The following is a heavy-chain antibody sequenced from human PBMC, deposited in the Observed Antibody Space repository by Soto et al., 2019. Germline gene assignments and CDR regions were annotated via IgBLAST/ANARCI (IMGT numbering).Heavy chain of an antibody. D-gene: IGHD2-2*02. V-gene: IGHV1-18*01. Sequence: QVQLVQSGAEVKKPGASVKVSCKASGYTFTSYGISWVRQAPGQGLEWMGWISAYNGNTNYAQKLQGRVTMTTDTSTSTASRELRSMRSDDTAVYYCARDGKVPAAILYYYYGMDVWGQGTTVTVSS. CDR3: ARDGKVPAAILYYYYGMDV. CDR1: GYTFTSYG. J-gene: IGHJ6*02. CDR2: ISAYNGNT.